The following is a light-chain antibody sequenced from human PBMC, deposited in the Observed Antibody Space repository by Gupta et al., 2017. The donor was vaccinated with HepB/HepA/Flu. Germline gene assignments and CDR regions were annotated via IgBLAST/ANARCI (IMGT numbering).Light chain of an antibody. CDR2: GAS. Sequence: EIVLTQSPGTLSFSPGERATLSCRASQSISSFLAWYQQTPGQAPKLLIYGASNRANGFPVRFSGSGFGTEFTLTISHREPEDFAVYYCQHRHNCPVPFGRGTQVDI. CDR1: QSISSF. J-gene: IGKJ4*01. CDR3: QHRHNCPVP. V-gene: IGKV3-11*01.